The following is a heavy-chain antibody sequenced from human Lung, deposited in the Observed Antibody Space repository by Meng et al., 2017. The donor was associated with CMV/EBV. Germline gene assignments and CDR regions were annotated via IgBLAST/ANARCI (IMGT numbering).Heavy chain of an antibody. CDR3: ARQLYCSSTSCYTNAFDI. CDR1: GYXFTSYW. Sequence: GEXXKISCKGSGYXFTSYWIGWVRQMPGKGLEWMGIIYPGDSDTRYSPSFQGQVTISADKSISTAYLQWSSLKASDTAMYYCARQLYCSSTSCYTNAFDIWXQGTXVTVSS. D-gene: IGHD2-2*02. V-gene: IGHV5-51*01. CDR2: IYPGDSDT. J-gene: IGHJ3*02.